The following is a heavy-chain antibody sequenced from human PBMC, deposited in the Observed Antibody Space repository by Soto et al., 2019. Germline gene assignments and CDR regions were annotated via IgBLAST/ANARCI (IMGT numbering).Heavy chain of an antibody. J-gene: IGHJ4*02. CDR2: TYYMSKWYK. D-gene: IGHD6-19*01. CDR3: ARGDSSGWSRGGFDY. CDR1: GDSVSSNSAA. V-gene: IGHV6-1*01. Sequence: LSLTCAISGDSVSSNSAAWNWIRQSPSRGLEWLGRTYYMSKWYKDYAVSVKSRISINPDTSKNQFSLQLNSVTPEDTAVYYCARGDSSGWSRGGFDYWGQGTLGTVS.